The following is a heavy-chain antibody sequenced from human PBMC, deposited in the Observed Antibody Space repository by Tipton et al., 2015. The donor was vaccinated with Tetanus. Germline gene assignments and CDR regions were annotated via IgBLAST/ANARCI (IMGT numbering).Heavy chain of an antibody. D-gene: IGHD6-19*01. Sequence: TLSLTCTVSGGSISSSSYYWGWIRQPPGKGLEWIGSIYYSGSTYYNPSLKSRVPISVDTSKNQFSLKLSSVTAADTAVYYCARHHPPVVYSSGSTGGYAFDIWGQGTMVTVSS. V-gene: IGHV4-39*01. CDR2: IYYSGST. CDR3: ARHHPPVVYSSGSTGGYAFDI. J-gene: IGHJ3*02. CDR1: GGSISSSSYY.